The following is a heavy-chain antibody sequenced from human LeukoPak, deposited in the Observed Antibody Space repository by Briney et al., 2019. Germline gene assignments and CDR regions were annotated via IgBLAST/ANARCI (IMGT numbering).Heavy chain of an antibody. V-gene: IGHV4-39*07. J-gene: IGHJ4*02. CDR2: IYYSGST. D-gene: IGHD3-10*01. CDR3: ARRGGSGRSFDY. Sequence: PSETLSLTCTVSGGSISSSSYYWGWIRQPPGKGLEWIGSIYYSGSTYYNPSLKSRVTISVDKSKNQFSLKLSSVTAADTAVYYCARRGGSGRSFDYWGQGTLVTVSS. CDR1: GGSISSSSYY.